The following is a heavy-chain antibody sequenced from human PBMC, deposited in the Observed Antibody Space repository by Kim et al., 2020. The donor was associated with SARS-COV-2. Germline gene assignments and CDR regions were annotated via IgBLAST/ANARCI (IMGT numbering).Heavy chain of an antibody. CDR1: GYTFTSYG. Sequence: ASVKVSCKASGYTFTSYGISWVRQAPGQGLEWMGWISAYNGNTNYAQKLQGRVTMTTDTSTSTAYMELRSLRSDDTAVYYCARVRTQYSSSWYLYYYGMDVWGQGTTVTVSS. V-gene: IGHV1-18*01. J-gene: IGHJ6*02. D-gene: IGHD6-13*01. CDR3: ARVRTQYSSSWYLYYYGMDV. CDR2: ISAYNGNT.